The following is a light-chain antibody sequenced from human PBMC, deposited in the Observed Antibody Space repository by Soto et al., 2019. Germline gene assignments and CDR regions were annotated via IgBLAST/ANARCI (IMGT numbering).Light chain of an antibody. CDR1: ISDVGNYKY. V-gene: IGLV2-14*01. CDR3: FSYTSSRTYV. Sequence: QSLLTQPSSLSDSPGQSITISCTGTISDVGNYKYVSWYQQHPGKAPKLMIYEVSNRPSGVSNRFSGSRSGNTASLTISGLQAEDETDYYCFSYTSSRTYVFRTRTKVTVL. J-gene: IGLJ1*01. CDR2: EVS.